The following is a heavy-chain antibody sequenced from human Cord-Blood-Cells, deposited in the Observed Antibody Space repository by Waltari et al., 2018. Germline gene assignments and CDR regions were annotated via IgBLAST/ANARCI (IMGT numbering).Heavy chain of an antibody. Sequence: EVQLVESGGGLVQPGGSLRLSCAASGFTFSSYEMNWVRQAPGKGLEWVSYISSSGSTIYYADSVKGRFTISRDNAKNSLYLQMNNLRAEDTAVYYCASEAWGRYFDYWGQGTLVTVSS. V-gene: IGHV3-48*03. CDR1: GFTFSSYE. CDR2: ISSSGSTI. CDR3: ASEAWGRYFDY. J-gene: IGHJ4*02. D-gene: IGHD7-27*01.